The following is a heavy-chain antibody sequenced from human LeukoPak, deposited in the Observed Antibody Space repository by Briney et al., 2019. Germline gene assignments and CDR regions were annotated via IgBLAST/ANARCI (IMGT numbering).Heavy chain of an antibody. D-gene: IGHD3-22*01. Sequence: PGGSLRLSCAASGFTFSNSGMHWVRQAPGKGLEWVAVISYDGSQKYYVDYLKGRFTISRDDSRNTLYLLMNSLRAEDTAVYYCAKSYYYDKLAYYWGQGTLVTVSS. J-gene: IGHJ4*02. CDR2: ISYDGSQK. CDR1: GFTFSNSG. V-gene: IGHV3-30*18. CDR3: AKSYYYDKLAYY.